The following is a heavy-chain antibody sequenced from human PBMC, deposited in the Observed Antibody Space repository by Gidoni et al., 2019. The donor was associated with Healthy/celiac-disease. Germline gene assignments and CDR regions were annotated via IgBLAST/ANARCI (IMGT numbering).Heavy chain of an antibody. Sequence: QLQLQASGPGLVKPSETLSLTCTVSGGSISSSSYYWGWIRQPPGKGLEWIGSIYYSGSTYYNPSLKSRVTISVDTSKNQFSLKLSSVTAADTAVYYCARLRIAARFNAFDIWGQGTMVTVSS. CDR1: GGSISSSSYY. CDR3: ARLRIAARFNAFDI. J-gene: IGHJ3*02. V-gene: IGHV4-39*01. CDR2: IYYSGST. D-gene: IGHD6-6*01.